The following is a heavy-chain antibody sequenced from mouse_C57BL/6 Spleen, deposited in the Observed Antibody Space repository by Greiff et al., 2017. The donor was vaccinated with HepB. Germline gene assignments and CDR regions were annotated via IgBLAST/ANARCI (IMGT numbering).Heavy chain of an antibody. J-gene: IGHJ4*01. Sequence: DVKLQESGGGLVKPGGSLKLSCAASGFTFSDYGMHWVRQAPEKGLEWVAYISRGSSTIYYADTVKGRFTISRDNAKNTLFLQMTSLRSEDTAMYYCARNYYGSSYVADDAMDYWGQGTSVTVSS. V-gene: IGHV5-17*01. CDR3: ARNYYGSSYVADDAMDY. D-gene: IGHD1-1*01. CDR1: GFTFSDYG. CDR2: ISRGSSTI.